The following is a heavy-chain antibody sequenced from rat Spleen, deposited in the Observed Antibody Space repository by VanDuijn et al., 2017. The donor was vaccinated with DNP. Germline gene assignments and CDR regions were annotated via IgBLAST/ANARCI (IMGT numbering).Heavy chain of an antibody. CDR3: ARSDYSDDGFYYGYFDY. CDR1: GFSLTRYA. D-gene: IGHD1-12*02. V-gene: IGHV2-6*01. Sequence: QVQLKESGPGLVQPSRTLSLSCTVSGFSLTRYAVAWIRQPPGKGLEWIAAVSGGGITYYNSALRSRLSISRDTSKNQVFLRMSSLQTEATAMYFCARSDYSDDGFYYGYFDYWGQGVMVTVSS. CDR2: VSGGGIT. J-gene: IGHJ2*01.